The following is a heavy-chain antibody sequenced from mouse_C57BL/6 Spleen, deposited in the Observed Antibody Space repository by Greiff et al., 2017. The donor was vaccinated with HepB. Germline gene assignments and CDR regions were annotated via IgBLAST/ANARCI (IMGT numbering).Heavy chain of an antibody. CDR2: INPYNGGT. CDR3: ARWPFPDWYFDV. CDR1: GYTFTDYY. V-gene: IGHV1-19*01. Sequence: VQLQQSGPVLVKPGASVKMSCKASGYTFTDYYMNWVKQSHGKSLEWIGVINPYNGGTSYNQKFKGKATLTVDKSSSTAYMELNSLTSEDSAVYYCARWPFPDWYFDVWGTGTTVTVSS. J-gene: IGHJ1*03.